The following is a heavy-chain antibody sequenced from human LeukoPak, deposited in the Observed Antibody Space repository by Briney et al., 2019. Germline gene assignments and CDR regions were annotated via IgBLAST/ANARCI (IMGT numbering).Heavy chain of an antibody. D-gene: IGHD2-8*01. J-gene: IGHJ3*02. CDR2: IYYSGST. V-gene: IGHV4-59*01. Sequence: SETLSLTCTVSGGSISSYYWSWIRQPPGKGLEWIGYIYYSGSTNYNPSLKSRVTISVDTSKNQFSLKPSSVTAADTAVYYCARTNRKGAIDIWGQGTMVTVSS. CDR3: ARTNRKGAIDI. CDR1: GGSISSYY.